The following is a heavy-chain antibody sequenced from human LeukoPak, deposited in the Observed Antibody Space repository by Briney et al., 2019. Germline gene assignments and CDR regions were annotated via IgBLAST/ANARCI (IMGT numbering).Heavy chain of an antibody. Sequence: SETLSLTCTVSGGSISNYYSTWIRQSPGKGLEWIGYIYKNGGTNYNPSLKSRVTISVDTSKNQFSLKLSSVTAADTAMYYCARVYYSSSYDYWYFDLWGRGTLVTVSS. J-gene: IGHJ2*01. V-gene: IGHV4-59*01. CDR1: GGSISNYY. CDR2: IYKNGGT. CDR3: ARVYYSSSYDYWYFDL. D-gene: IGHD6-13*01.